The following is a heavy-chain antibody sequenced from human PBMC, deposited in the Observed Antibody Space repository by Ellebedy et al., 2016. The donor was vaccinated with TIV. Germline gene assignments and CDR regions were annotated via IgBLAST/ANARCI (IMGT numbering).Heavy chain of an antibody. D-gene: IGHD1-26*01. CDR2: FDPEDGET. CDR3: ATPTHIVGATRGDY. V-gene: IGHV1-24*01. J-gene: IGHJ4*02. Sequence: AASVKVSCKVSGYTLTELSMHWVRQAPGKGLEWMGGFDPEDGETIYAQKFQGRVTMTEDTSTDTAYMELSSLRSEDTAVYYCATPTHIVGATRGDYWGQGTLVTVSS. CDR1: GYTLTELS.